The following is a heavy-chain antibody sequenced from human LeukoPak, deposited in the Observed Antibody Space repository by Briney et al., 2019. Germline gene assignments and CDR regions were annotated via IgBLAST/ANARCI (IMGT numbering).Heavy chain of an antibody. CDR2: IYYSGST. J-gene: IGHJ4*02. CDR3: ARQVRSSYGPKPFDY. D-gene: IGHD5-18*01. V-gene: IGHV4-61*01. Sequence: SETLSLTCTISGGSISSGSYYWSWIRQPPGKGLEWIGYIYYSGSTNYNPSLKSRVTISVDTSKNQFSLKLSSVTAADTAVYYCARQVRSSYGPKPFDYWGQGTLVTVSS. CDR1: GGSISSGSYY.